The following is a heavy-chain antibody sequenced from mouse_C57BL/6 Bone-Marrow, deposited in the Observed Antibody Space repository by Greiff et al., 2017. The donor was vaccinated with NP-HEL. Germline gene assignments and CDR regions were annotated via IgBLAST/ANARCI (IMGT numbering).Heavy chain of an antibody. CDR2: IDPYDSYT. Sequence: QVQLQQPGAELVMPGASVKLSCKASGYTFTSYWMHWVKQRPGQGLEWIGEIDPYDSYTNYNQKLKGKSTLTVDKSARTAYMQLSSLTSEDSSVYYWARWDYWGQGTTLTVSS. CDR3: ARWDY. J-gene: IGHJ2*01. D-gene: IGHD4-1*01. CDR1: GYTFTSYW. V-gene: IGHV1-69*01.